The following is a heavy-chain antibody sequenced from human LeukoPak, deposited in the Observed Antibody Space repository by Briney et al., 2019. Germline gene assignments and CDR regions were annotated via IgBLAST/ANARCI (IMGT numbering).Heavy chain of an antibody. J-gene: IGHJ4*02. CDR1: GFTFSSYS. Sequence: GGSLRLSCAASGFTFSSYSMNWDRQAPGKGLEWVSSISSSSSYIYYADSVKGRFTISRDNAKNSLYLQMNSLRAEDTAVYYCARDAYGDYSFDYWGQGTLVTVSS. CDR2: ISSSSSYI. D-gene: IGHD4-17*01. V-gene: IGHV3-21*01. CDR3: ARDAYGDYSFDY.